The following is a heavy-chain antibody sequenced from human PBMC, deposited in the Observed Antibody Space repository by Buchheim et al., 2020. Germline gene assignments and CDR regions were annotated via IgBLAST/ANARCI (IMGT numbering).Heavy chain of an antibody. D-gene: IGHD3-10*01. V-gene: IGHV3-7*01. CDR2: IKQDGSEK. CDR3: AREGSGSTYYYSGMDV. J-gene: IGHJ6*02. Sequence: VQLVESGGGLVQPGGSLRLSCAVSGFTFSSYWMTWVRQAPGKGLEWVSNIKQDGSEKYYVDSVKGRFTICRDNARNTLYLQMNSLRVEDTAVYYCAREGSGSTYYYSGMDVWGQGTT. CDR1: GFTFSSYW.